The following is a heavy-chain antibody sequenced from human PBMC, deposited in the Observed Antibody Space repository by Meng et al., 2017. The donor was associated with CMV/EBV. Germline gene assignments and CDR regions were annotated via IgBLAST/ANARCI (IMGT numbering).Heavy chain of an antibody. D-gene: IGHD2-15*01. V-gene: IGHV1-18*01. Sequence: ASVQVSCKASGYTFTSYGISWVRQAPGQGLEWMGWISAYNGNTNYAQKLQGRVTMTTDTSTSTAYMELRSLRSDDTAVYYCARQCEWGGGSCYGYYYYGMDVWGQGTTVTVSS. J-gene: IGHJ6*02. CDR2: ISAYNGNT. CDR3: ARQCEWGGGSCYGYYYYGMDV. CDR1: GYTFTSYG.